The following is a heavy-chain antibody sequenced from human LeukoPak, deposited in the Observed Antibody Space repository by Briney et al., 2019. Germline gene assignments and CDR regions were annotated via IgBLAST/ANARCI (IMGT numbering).Heavy chain of an antibody. V-gene: IGHV3-30*14. D-gene: IGHD1-26*01. CDR2: ISYDGSNK. CDR1: GFTFSSYA. Sequence: GGSLRLSCAASGFTFSSYAMHWVRQAPGKGLEWVAVISYDGSNKYYADSVKGRFTISRDNSKNTLYLQMDSLRAEDTAVYYCARANSGSHSYFQHWGQGTLVTVSS. J-gene: IGHJ1*01. CDR3: ARANSGSHSYFQH.